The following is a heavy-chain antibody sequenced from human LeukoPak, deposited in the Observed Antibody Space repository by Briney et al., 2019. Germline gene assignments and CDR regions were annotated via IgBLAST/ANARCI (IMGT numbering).Heavy chain of an antibody. CDR3: ARWVGTITPYYYGMDV. D-gene: IGHD5-24*01. CDR2: FYHGGST. Sequence: TLSLTCTVSGGSITGGGYSWSWIRQAPGKGLEWIGYFYHGGSTSYNPSLRSRVTISVDRSKNQFSLKLTSATAADTAVYYCARWVGTITPYYYGMDVWGQGTTVTVSS. V-gene: IGHV4-30-2*01. CDR1: GGSITGGGYS. J-gene: IGHJ6*02.